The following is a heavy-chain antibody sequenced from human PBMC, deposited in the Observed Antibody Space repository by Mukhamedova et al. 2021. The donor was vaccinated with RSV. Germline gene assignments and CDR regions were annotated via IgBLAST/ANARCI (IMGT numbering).Heavy chain of an antibody. CDR1: SSYA. J-gene: IGHJ6*01. CDR2: ISYDGSNK. V-gene: IGHV3-30*04. D-gene: IGHD3-10*01. Sequence: SSYAMHWVRQAPGKGLEWVAVISYDGSNKYYADSVKGRFTISRDNSKNTLYLQMNSLRAEDTAVYYCARRNYYYGSGSYYHPYYY. CDR3: ARRNYYYGSGSYYHPYYY.